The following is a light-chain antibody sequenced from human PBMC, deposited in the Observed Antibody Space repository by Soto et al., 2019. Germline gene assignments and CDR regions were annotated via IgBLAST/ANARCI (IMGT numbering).Light chain of an antibody. CDR1: RDVSRY. V-gene: IGKV1-9*01. CDR2: AAS. Sequence: DIQLTQSPSFLSASVGDRVTITCRASRDVSRYLAWYQQKPGKAPNLLIYAASTLRSGVPSRFSGSGSETEFTVTISSLQSEDFATYYCQQLNSYVFAFGPGTKVDIK. CDR3: QQLNSYVFA. J-gene: IGKJ3*01.